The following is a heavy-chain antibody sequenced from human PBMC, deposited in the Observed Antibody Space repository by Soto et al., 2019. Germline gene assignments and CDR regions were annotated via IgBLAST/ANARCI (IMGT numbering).Heavy chain of an antibody. CDR1: GGSISSYY. D-gene: IGHD1-26*01. V-gene: IGHV4-59*01. Sequence: SETLSLTCTVSGGSISSYYWSWIRQPPGKGLEWIGYIYYSGSTNYNPSLKSRVTISVDTSKNQFSLKLSSVTAADTAVYYCAIVGAPQDYWGRGTLVTVSS. J-gene: IGHJ4*02. CDR2: IYYSGST. CDR3: AIVGAPQDY.